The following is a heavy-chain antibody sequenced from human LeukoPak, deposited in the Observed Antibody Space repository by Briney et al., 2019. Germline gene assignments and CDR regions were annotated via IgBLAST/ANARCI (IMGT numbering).Heavy chain of an antibody. V-gene: IGHV1-2*02. CDR3: AGDLPLDSSGYYLD. CDR1: GYTFTGYY. CDR2: INPNSGGT. J-gene: IGHJ4*02. D-gene: IGHD3-22*01. Sequence: GASVKVSCKASGYTFTGYYMHWVRQAPGQGLEWMGWINPNSGGTNYAQKFQGRVTMTRDASISTAYMELSRLRSDDTAVYYCAGDLPLDSSGYYLDWGQGTLVTVSS.